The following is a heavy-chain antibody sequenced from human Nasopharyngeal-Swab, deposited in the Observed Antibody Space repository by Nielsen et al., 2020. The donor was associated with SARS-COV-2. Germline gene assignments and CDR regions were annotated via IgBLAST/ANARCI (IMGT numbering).Heavy chain of an antibody. CDR3: ARETQWETPDY. Sequence: SETLSLTCAVYGGSFSGYYWSWIRQPPGKGLEWIGEINHSGSTNYNPSLRSRVPISVDTSKNQFSLKLSSVTAADTAVYYCARETQWETPDYWGQGTLVTVSS. D-gene: IGHD1-26*01. J-gene: IGHJ4*02. V-gene: IGHV4-34*01. CDR2: INHSGST. CDR1: GGSFSGYY.